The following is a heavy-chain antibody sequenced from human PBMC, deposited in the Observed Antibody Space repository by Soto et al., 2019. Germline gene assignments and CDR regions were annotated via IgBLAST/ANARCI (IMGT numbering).Heavy chain of an antibody. D-gene: IGHD3-3*01. J-gene: IGHJ4*02. V-gene: IGHV2-5*02. Sequence: QITLNESGPTVVKPAETPTLTCTFSGFSLTTSGVGVGWIRQSPGKAPEWLALIYWDDDKRYSASLKSRLTITKDTSMNQVVLTMASVDPADTATYYCAHRILRTVFGLVTTTAIYFDFWGQGTPVVVSS. CDR1: GFSLTTSGVG. CDR2: IYWDDDK. CDR3: AHRILRTVFGLVTTTAIYFDF.